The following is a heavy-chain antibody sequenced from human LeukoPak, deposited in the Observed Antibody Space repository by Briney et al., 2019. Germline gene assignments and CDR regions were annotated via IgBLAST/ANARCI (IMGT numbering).Heavy chain of an antibody. V-gene: IGHV3-53*01. CDR1: GLSLSVNY. D-gene: IGHD2-2*02. J-gene: IGHJ3*02. CDR2: IYRDGNT. Sequence: GGSLRLSCAASGLSLSVNYMTWVRPSPGKGLEWLSNIYRDGNTYYADSVNGRFSISRDHYKNTLYLEMNSLRAENTALYYCARYTFRAVDIWGQGSMVTVSS. CDR3: ARYTFRAVDI.